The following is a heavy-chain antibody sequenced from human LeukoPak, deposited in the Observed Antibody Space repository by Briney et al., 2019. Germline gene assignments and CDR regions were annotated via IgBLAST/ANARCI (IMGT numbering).Heavy chain of an antibody. Sequence: ASVKVSCKASGYTSTSYGISWVRQAPGQGLEWMGWINPNSGGTNYAQKFQGRVTMTRDTSISTAYMELSRLRSDDTAVYYCATRGIPSSGGGRGVFDYWGQGTLVTVSS. CDR3: ATRGIPSSGGGRGVFDY. CDR1: GYTSTSYG. V-gene: IGHV1-2*02. D-gene: IGHD6-13*01. CDR2: INPNSGGT. J-gene: IGHJ4*02.